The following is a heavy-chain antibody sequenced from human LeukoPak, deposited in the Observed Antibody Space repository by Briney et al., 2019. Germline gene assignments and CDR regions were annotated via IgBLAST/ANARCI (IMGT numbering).Heavy chain of an antibody. CDR1: GGSISSYS. Sequence: SETLSLTCTVSGGSISSYSWSWIRQPPGKGLEWIGYIYHSGSTYYNPSLKSRVTISVDRSKNQFSLKLSSVTAADTAVYYCARVDTGRALLIDYWGQGTLVTVSS. V-gene: IGHV4-30-2*01. CDR2: IYHSGST. CDR3: ARVDTGRALLIDY. D-gene: IGHD3-10*01. J-gene: IGHJ4*02.